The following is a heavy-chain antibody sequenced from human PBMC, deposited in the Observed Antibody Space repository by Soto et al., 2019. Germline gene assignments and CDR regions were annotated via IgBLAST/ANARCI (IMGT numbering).Heavy chain of an antibody. CDR2: IYSFGTT. D-gene: IGHD3-22*01. J-gene: IGHJ4*02. CDR1: GLDVSTNY. Sequence: EVQLVESGGGLIQPGGSLRLSCAASGLDVSTNYMNWVRQAPGKGLEWVSMIYSFGTTYYAASVKGRFSISRDKSKNTLYLQMNSLRADDTAVYYCARGTSGYSFWGQGTLVTVSS. CDR3: ARGTSGYSF. V-gene: IGHV3-53*01.